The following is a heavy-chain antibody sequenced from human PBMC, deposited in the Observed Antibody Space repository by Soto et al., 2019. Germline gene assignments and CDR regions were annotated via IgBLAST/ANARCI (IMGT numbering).Heavy chain of an antibody. CDR3: ARVSAGDTPGGDAFDI. V-gene: IGHV3-7*03. J-gene: IGHJ3*02. CDR2: IKQDGSEK. CDR1: GFTFSSYW. Sequence: GESLKISCAASGFTFSSYWMSWVRQAPGKGLEWVANIKQDGSEKYYVDSVKGRFTISRDNAKNSLYLQMNSLRAEDTAVYYCARVSAGDTPGGDAFDIWGQGTMVTVSS. D-gene: IGHD7-27*01.